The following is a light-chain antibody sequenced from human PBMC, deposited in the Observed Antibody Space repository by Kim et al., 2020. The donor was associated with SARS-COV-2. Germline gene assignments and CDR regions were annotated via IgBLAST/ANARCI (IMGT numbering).Light chain of an antibody. CDR3: CSHAGGGTMV. V-gene: IGLV2-23*01. Sequence: QSALTQPASVSGSPGQSITISCTETSKDIGSYSLVSWYQQYPGEAPKLMIYEGSKRPSGVSSRFSGSKSGNTASLTISGLQAEDEAEYYCCSHAGGGTMVFGGGTQLTVL. CDR2: EGS. J-gene: IGLJ2*01. CDR1: SKDIGSYSL.